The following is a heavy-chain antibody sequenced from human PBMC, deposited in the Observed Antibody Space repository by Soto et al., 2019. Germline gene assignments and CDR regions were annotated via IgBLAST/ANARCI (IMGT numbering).Heavy chain of an antibody. Sequence: SETLSLTCSVSGASVSSGNHYWSWFRQAPGKGLEWIGYMYYSGSASYNPSLKSRAIMSVDTSKNEFSLKVNSVSFADTAVYYCARARGYSYGPLDYWGQGTLVTVS. CDR2: MYYSGSA. CDR1: GASVSSGNHY. V-gene: IGHV4-61*01. D-gene: IGHD5-18*01. CDR3: ARARGYSYGPLDY. J-gene: IGHJ4*02.